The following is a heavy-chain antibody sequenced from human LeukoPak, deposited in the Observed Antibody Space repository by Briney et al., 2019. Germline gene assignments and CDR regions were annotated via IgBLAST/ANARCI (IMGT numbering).Heavy chain of an antibody. CDR2: ISSSSSYI. V-gene: IGHV3-21*01. J-gene: IGHJ4*02. D-gene: IGHD6-13*01. CDR1: GFTFSSYS. CDR3: ARAFGIAAARLDY. Sequence: GGSLRLSSAASGFTFSSYSMNWVRQALGKGLEWVSSISSSSSYIYYADSVKGRFTISRDNAKNSLYLQMNSLRAEDTAVYYWARAFGIAAARLDYWGQGTLVSVSS.